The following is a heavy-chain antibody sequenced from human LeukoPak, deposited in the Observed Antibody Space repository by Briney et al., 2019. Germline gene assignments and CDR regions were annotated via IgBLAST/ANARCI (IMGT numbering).Heavy chain of an antibody. V-gene: IGHV3-7*01. J-gene: IGHJ4*02. Sequence: GGSLRLSCTASGFSFSSNWMTWVRQAPGKGLEWVGNINPDGSEKFYVDSVRGRFTISRDNARSSVYLQMTSLRADDTAVYYCTRTGYRSNWYVPNWGQGTLVTVSS. D-gene: IGHD6-13*01. CDR3: TRTGYRSNWYVPN. CDR1: GFSFSSNW. CDR2: INPDGSEK.